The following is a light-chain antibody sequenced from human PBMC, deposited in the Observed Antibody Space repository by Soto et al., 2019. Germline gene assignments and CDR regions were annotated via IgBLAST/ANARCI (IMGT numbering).Light chain of an antibody. CDR3: QQGYSTPVT. V-gene: IGKV1-39*01. J-gene: IGKJ5*01. Sequence: DIHMTPSPSSMSPSVGDRVPLTCRASQSISRHLNWYQQKPGRAPRLLIYGASNLQSGVPSRFSGSGSGTDFTLTISSLLPEDFATYYCQQGYSTPVTFGQGTRLEIK. CDR2: GAS. CDR1: QSISRH.